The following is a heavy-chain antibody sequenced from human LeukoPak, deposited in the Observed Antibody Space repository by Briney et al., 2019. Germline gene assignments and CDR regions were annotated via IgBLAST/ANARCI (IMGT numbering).Heavy chain of an antibody. CDR2: MNPNSGNT. CDR1: GYTFTSYD. CDR3: ARVHGDGYNFDY. V-gene: IGHV1-8*01. Sequence: ASVKVSCKASGYTFTSYDINWVRQATGQGLEWMGWMNPNSGNTGYAQKFQGRVTMTRNTSISTAYMELSSLRSDDTAVYYCARVHGDGYNFDYWGQGTLVTVSS. J-gene: IGHJ4*02. D-gene: IGHD5-24*01.